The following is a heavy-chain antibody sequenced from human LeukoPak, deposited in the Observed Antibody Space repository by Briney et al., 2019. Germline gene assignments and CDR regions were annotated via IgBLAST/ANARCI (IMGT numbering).Heavy chain of an antibody. CDR3: ARGPPQYSSGGYLDY. CDR2: INPNSGGA. V-gene: IGHV1-2*02. J-gene: IGHJ4*02. Sequence: GASVTVSFKSSVYTFTYYYMHWVRQAPGQGLEWMGWINPNSGGANYAQKCQGRVTMTRDTSISTAYMDLSRLRSDDTAVYYCARGPPQYSSGGYLDYWGQGTLVTVSS. CDR1: VYTFTYYY. D-gene: IGHD6-19*01.